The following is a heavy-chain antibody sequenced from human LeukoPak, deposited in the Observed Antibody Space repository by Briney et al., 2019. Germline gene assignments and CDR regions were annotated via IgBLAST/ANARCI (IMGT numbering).Heavy chain of an antibody. CDR1: GYTLTELS. CDR2: FDPEDGET. D-gene: IGHD4-11*01. V-gene: IGHV1-24*01. J-gene: IGHJ4*02. CDR3: ATDVLATGSNYSPSFDY. Sequence: ASVKVSCKGSGYTLTELSMHWLRQAPGKGLEWMGGFDPEDGETIYAQKFQGRVTMTEDTSTDTAYMELSSLRSEDTAVYYCATDVLATGSNYSPSFDYWGQGTLVTVSS.